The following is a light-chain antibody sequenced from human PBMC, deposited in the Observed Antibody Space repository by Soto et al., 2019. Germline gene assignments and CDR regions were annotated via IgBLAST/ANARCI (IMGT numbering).Light chain of an antibody. V-gene: IGLV2-14*02. CDR2: EVD. CDR1: SSDVGTYNL. J-gene: IGLJ1*01. CDR3: QSYDSSLSGSYV. Sequence: QSVLTQPASVSGSPGQSITISCTGTSSDVGTYNLVSWYQQHPGRAPKLIIYEVDSRTSGVPDRFSGSKSGTSASLAITGLQAEDEADYYCQSYDSSLSGSYVFGTGTKLTVL.